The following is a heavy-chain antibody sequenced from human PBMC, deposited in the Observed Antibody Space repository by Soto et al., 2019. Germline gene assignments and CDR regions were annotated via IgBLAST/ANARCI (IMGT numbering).Heavy chain of an antibody. V-gene: IGHV3-30*18. CDR1: GFTFNIYG. CDR3: AKDQASGQGTFDS. CDR2: ISYDGSNQ. J-gene: IGHJ4*02. Sequence: HPGGSLRLSCAASGFTFNIYGMHWVRQAPDKGLEWVALISYDGSNQYYADSVKGRFTISRDNSKNKLFLQMNSLRADDTAVYYCAKDQASGQGTFDSWGQGTPVTVYS.